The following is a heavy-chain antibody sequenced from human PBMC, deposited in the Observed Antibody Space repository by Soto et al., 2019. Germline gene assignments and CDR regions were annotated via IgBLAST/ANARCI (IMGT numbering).Heavy chain of an antibody. CDR1: GYSFTSYW. CDR3: ARLFDPSVCYDY. Sequence: PGESLKISCKGSGYSFTSYWIGWVRQMPGKGLERMGIIYPGDSDTRYSPSFQGQVTISADKSITTHYLQWSSLKASDTAIYYCARLFDPSVCYDYWGQGTLVTVSS. J-gene: IGHJ4*02. V-gene: IGHV5-51*01. CDR2: IYPGDSDT. D-gene: IGHD2-8*01.